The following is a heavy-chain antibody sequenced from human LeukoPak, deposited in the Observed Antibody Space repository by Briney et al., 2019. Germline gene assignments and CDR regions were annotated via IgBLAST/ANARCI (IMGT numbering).Heavy chain of an antibody. CDR2: ISYGGSNK. Sequence: GGSLRLSCAASGFTFSSYAMHWVRQAPGKGLEWVAVISYGGSNKYYADSVKGRFTISRDNSKNTLYLQMNSLRAEDTAVYYCAGVLWFGESALDYWGQGTLVTVSS. V-gene: IGHV3-30-3*01. CDR1: GFTFSSYA. J-gene: IGHJ4*02. D-gene: IGHD3-10*01. CDR3: AGVLWFGESALDY.